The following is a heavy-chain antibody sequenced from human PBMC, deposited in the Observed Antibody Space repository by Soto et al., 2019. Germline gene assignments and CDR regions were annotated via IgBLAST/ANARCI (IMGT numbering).Heavy chain of an antibody. CDR3: ARDWNLDH. J-gene: IGHJ4*02. CDR2: ISAPTPNT. CDR1: GFTFSGFP. D-gene: IGHD1-1*01. Sequence: VQLLESGGGFVQPGGSLRLSCAASGFTFSGFPMNWVRQAPGKGLEWVSTISAPTPNTYYADSVKGRFTISRDNSKSTLYLQMSSLRAEDTAIYYCARDWNLDHWGQGTLVT. V-gene: IGHV3-23*01.